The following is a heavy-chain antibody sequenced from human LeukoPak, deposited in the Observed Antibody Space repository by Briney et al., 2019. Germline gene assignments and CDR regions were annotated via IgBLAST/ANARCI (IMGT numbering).Heavy chain of an antibody. D-gene: IGHD3-22*01. CDR1: EFTLSAYG. V-gene: IGHV3-30*02. CDR3: AKERGYYDTSGYIV. CDR2: IQSDGSTN. J-gene: IGHJ4*02. Sequence: GGSLRLSCAASEFTLSAYGMHWVRQAPGKGLEWVAFIQSDGSTNYYADSVKGRFTISRDNSKNTLYLQMNSLRPGDTAVYYCAKERGYYDTSGYIVWGQGTLVAVSS.